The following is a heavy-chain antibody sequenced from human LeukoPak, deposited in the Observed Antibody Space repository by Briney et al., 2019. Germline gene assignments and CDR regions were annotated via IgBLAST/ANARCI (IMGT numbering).Heavy chain of an antibody. J-gene: IGHJ6*02. V-gene: IGHV3-23*01. CDR3: AKGGPSYPYFYGMDV. D-gene: IGHD3-10*01. CDR1: GFTVSSNY. Sequence: GGSLRPSCAASGFTVSSNYMSWVRQAPGKGLEWVSSLSGRGDSTYYADSVKGRFTVSRDNSKNTLYLQMNTLRAEDTAVYYCAKGGPSYPYFYGMDVWGQGTTVTVSS. CDR2: LSGRGDST.